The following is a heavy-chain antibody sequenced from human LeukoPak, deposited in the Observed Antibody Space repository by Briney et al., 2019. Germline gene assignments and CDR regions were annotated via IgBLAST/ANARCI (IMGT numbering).Heavy chain of an antibody. CDR1: GFTFDDYG. J-gene: IGHJ4*02. Sequence: GGSLRLSCAASGFTFDDYGMSWVRQAPGKGLEWVSGINWNGGSTGYADSVKGRFTISRDNAKNSLYLQMNSLRTEDTALYYCAKGSDYGIDYWGQGTLVTVSS. CDR3: AKGSDYGIDY. D-gene: IGHD4-17*01. V-gene: IGHV3-20*04. CDR2: INWNGGST.